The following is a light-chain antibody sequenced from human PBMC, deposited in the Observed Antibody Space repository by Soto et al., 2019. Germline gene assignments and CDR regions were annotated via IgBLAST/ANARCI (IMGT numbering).Light chain of an antibody. V-gene: IGLV2-23*01. CDR3: CSYAGSSTYV. CDR2: EGS. Sequence: QSALTQPASVSGSPGQSITISCTGTSSDVGGYNFVAWYQQYPGKAPKVMIYEGSQRPSGVSTRFSGSRSGNTASLTISGLQPEDEADYYCCSYAGSSTYVFGPGTKLTVL. CDR1: SSDVGGYNF. J-gene: IGLJ1*01.